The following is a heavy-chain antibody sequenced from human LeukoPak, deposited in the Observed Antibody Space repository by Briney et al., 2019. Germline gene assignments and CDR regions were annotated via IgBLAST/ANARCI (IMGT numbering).Heavy chain of an antibody. CDR3: ARDSNHIIMIARPYDY. D-gene: IGHD3-22*01. CDR2: ISAYNGNT. Sequence: GASVKVSCKASGYTFTSYGISWVRQAPGQGLEWMGWISAYNGNTNYAQKLQGRVTMTTDTSTSTAYMELRSLRSDDTAVYYCARDSNHIIMIARPYDYWGQGTLVTVSS. V-gene: IGHV1-18*01. CDR1: GYTFTSYG. J-gene: IGHJ4*02.